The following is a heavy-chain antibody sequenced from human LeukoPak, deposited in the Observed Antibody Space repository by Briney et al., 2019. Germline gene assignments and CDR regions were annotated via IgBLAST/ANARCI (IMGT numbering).Heavy chain of an antibody. Sequence: GGSLRLSCAASGFTFSDFWMHWVRQAPGKGLVWVSRINSGGTVTNYADSVKGRLTISRDNAKNSLYLQMNSLRAADTAVYYCAGEAGWERDFDYWGQGTLVTVSS. D-gene: IGHD1-26*01. CDR3: AGEAGWERDFDY. CDR2: INSGGTVT. J-gene: IGHJ4*02. V-gene: IGHV3-74*01. CDR1: GFTFSDFW.